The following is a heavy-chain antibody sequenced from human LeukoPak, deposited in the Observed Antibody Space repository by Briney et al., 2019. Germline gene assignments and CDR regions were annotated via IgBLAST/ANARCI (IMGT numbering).Heavy chain of an antibody. CDR1: GYTFTGYY. V-gene: IGHV1-2*02. CDR3: ATAVLYGGNDFDY. CDR2: INPNSGVT. Sequence: ASVKVSCKASGYTFTGYYMHWVRQAPGQGLEWMGWINPNSGVTKFAQRFQGRVTMTRDTSTSTAYLDLNSLRSDDTAVYYCATAVLYGGNDFDYWGQGTLVTVSS. D-gene: IGHD5-12*01. J-gene: IGHJ4*02.